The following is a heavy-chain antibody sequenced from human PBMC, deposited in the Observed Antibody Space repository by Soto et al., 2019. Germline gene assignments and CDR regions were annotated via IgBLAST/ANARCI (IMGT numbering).Heavy chain of an antibody. CDR1: GYTFTTYG. J-gene: IGHJ4*02. CDR2: ISAHNGNP. D-gene: IGHD1-1*01. V-gene: IGHV1-18*01. Sequence: QVHLVQSGAEVKKPGASVKVSCKGSGYTFTTYGITWVRQAPGQGLEWMGWISAHNGNPNYAQKTQGRVGVARDTSTSTVAVELRSLGSDDTAVYYGERGGYGDYWGQGAGGTVSS. CDR3: ERGGYGDY.